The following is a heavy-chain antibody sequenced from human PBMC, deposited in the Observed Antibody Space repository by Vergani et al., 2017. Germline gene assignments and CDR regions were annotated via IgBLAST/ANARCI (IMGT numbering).Heavy chain of an antibody. CDR2: IIPIFGTA. D-gene: IGHD3-10*01. Sequence: QVQLVQSGAEVKKPGSSVKVSCKASGGTFSSYAISWVRQAPGQGLEWMGGIIPIFGTANYAQKFQGRVTITADESTSTAYMELSSLRSEDTAVYYCASDSSRSYPHYYYYYMDVWGKGTTVTVSS. V-gene: IGHV1-69*01. CDR3: ASDSSRSYPHYYYYYMDV. J-gene: IGHJ6*03. CDR1: GGTFSSYA.